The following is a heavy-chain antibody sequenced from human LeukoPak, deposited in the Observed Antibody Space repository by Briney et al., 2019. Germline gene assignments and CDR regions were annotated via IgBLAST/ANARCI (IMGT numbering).Heavy chain of an antibody. Sequence: SETLSLTCTVSGGSMTTYYWTWIRQPPGKGLEWIGYIHYTGITNYNPSLKSRVTMSVDTSKNQFSLNLSSVTAADTAVYFCARSLIVGNVRYYYALDVWGQGTTVTVSS. V-gene: IGHV4-59*01. CDR3: ARSLIVGNVRYYYALDV. J-gene: IGHJ6*02. CDR2: IHYTGIT. CDR1: GGSMTTYY. D-gene: IGHD1-26*01.